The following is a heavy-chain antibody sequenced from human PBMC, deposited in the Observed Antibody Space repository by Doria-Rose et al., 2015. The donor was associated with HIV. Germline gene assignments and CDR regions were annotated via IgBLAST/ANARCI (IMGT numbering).Heavy chain of an antibody. Sequence: SGPVLVKPTETLTLTCTVSGVSLSSPGMGVSWIRQPPGTALEWLANISSDDERSYKTSLKSRLTIARGTSKSQVVLTMTDMDPVDTATYYCARIKSSRWYHKYYFDFWGQGTLVIVSA. CDR2: ISSDDER. D-gene: IGHD6-13*01. CDR3: ARIKSSRWYHKYYFDF. V-gene: IGHV2-26*01. J-gene: IGHJ4*02. CDR1: GVSLSSPGMG.